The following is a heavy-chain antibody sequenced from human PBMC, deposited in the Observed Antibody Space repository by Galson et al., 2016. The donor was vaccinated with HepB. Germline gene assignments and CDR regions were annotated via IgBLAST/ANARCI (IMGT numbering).Heavy chain of an antibody. CDR2: IDQDGSAK. Sequence: SLRLSCAASGFTFSSYWMSWFRQAPGKGLEWVANIDQDGSAKQFVDSVKGRFSISRDNAKNSLYLQVNSLRAEDAAVYFCAREDDRNTNDHWGQGTLVTVSS. CDR3: AREDDRNTNDH. J-gene: IGHJ4*02. V-gene: IGHV3-7*01. CDR1: GFTFSSYW. D-gene: IGHD1-1*01.